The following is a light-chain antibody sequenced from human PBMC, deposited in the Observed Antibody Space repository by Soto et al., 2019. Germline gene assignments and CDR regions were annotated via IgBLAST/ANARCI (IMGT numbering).Light chain of an antibody. Sequence: ILLTQSPATLSLSPGERATLSCRASQSVSSYLAWYQQKPGQAPRLLIYDAVNRVTGIPARFSGSGSGTDFTLTISSLEPEDFAVYYCQHRSNWHRLTFGGGTKVDIK. CDR2: DAV. J-gene: IGKJ4*01. V-gene: IGKV3-11*01. CDR1: QSVSSY. CDR3: QHRSNWHRLT.